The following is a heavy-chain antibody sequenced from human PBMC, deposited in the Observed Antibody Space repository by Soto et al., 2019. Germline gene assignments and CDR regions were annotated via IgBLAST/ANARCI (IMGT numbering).Heavy chain of an antibody. CDR3: ARELGMVHWADAFDI. CDR1: GYTFTSYA. J-gene: IGHJ3*02. V-gene: IGHV1-3*01. Sequence: GASVKVSCKASGYTFTSYAMHWVRQAPGQRLEWMGWINAGNGNTKYSQKFQGRVTITRDTSASTAYMELSSLRSEDTAVYYCARELGMVHWADAFDIWGQGTMVTVSS. CDR2: INAGNGNT. D-gene: IGHD2-8*01.